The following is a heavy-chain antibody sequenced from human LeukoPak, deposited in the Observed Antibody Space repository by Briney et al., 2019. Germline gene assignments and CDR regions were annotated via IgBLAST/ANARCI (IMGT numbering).Heavy chain of an antibody. V-gene: IGHV3-53*01. CDR2: IYSGGST. CDR3: AELGITMIGGV. Sequence: GGSLRLSCAASGFTVSTNYMSWVRQAPGKGLEWVSVIYSGGSTYYADSVKGRFTISRDNSKNSLYLQMNSLRAEDTAVYYCAELGITMIGGVWGKGTTVTISS. CDR1: GFTVSTNY. D-gene: IGHD3-10*02. J-gene: IGHJ6*04.